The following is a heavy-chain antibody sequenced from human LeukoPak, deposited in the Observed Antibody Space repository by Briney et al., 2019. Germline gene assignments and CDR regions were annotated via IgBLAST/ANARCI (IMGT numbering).Heavy chain of an antibody. V-gene: IGHV4-34*01. Sequence: KPSETLSLTCAVYGGSFSGYYWSWIRQPPGKGLEWIGEINHSGSTNYNPSLKSRVTISVDTSKNQFSLKLSSVTAADTAVYYCARELPMVRGVIDYWGQGTLVTVSS. CDR3: ARELPMVRGVIDY. D-gene: IGHD3-10*01. J-gene: IGHJ4*02. CDR2: INHSGST. CDR1: GGSFSGYY.